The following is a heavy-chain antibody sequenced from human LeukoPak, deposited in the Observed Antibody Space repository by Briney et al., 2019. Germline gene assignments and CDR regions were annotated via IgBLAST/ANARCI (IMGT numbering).Heavy chain of an antibody. D-gene: IGHD1-26*01. V-gene: IGHV3-30-3*01. CDR2: ISYDGSNK. Sequence: GGSLSLSCAASGFTFSSYAMHWVRKAPGKGLGWVEVISYDGSNKYYADSVKGRFTTSRDNSKNTLYLQMNSLRAEDTAVYYCARDRVGATDYFDYWGQGTLVTVSS. J-gene: IGHJ4*02. CDR3: ARDRVGATDYFDY. CDR1: GFTFSSYA.